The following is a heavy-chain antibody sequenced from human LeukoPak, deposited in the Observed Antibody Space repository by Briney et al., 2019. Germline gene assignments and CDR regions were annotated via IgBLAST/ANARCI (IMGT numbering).Heavy chain of an antibody. D-gene: IGHD2-21*02. CDR1: GDSVTSGGYF. J-gene: IGHJ3*02. CDR3: ARDVVVTSSPDAFDI. CDR2: ISNSGTT. Sequence: SQTLSLTCAVSGDSVTSGGYFWTWNRQLPGKGLEWIGSISNSGTTSYNPSLKSRLSISLDTSNNHFSLRLSSVTAADTAVYYCARDVVVTSSPDAFDIWGQGTMVIVSS. V-gene: IGHV4-31*11.